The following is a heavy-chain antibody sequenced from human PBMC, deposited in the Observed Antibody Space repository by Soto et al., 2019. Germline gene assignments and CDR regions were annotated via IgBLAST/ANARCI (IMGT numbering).Heavy chain of an antibody. Sequence: GASVKVSCKASGYTFTSYGISWVRQAPGQGLEWMGWISAYNGNTNYAQKLQGRVTMTTDTSTSTAYMELRSLRSDDTAVYYCARVVHYYGSGSYLGYYSYMDVWGKGITVTVSS. D-gene: IGHD3-10*01. V-gene: IGHV1-18*01. CDR2: ISAYNGNT. J-gene: IGHJ6*03. CDR3: ARVVHYYGSGSYLGYYSYMDV. CDR1: GYTFTSYG.